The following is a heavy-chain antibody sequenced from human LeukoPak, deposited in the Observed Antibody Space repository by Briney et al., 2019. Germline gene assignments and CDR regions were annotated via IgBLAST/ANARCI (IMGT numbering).Heavy chain of an antibody. V-gene: IGHV4-34*01. Sequence: PSETLSLTCAVYGGSLSHYYWSWLRQPPGKGLEWIGEINHSGSTNYNPSLKSRVTISVDMSKKQFSLELTSVTAADTAVYYCARGPASGSNFAWFDPWGQGTLVTVSS. D-gene: IGHD3-10*01. CDR1: GGSLSHYY. J-gene: IGHJ5*02. CDR2: INHSGST. CDR3: ARGPASGSNFAWFDP.